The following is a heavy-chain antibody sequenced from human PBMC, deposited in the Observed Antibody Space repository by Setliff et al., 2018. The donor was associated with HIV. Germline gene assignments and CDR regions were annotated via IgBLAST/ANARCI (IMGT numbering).Heavy chain of an antibody. CDR1: GDPIFIGGYY. V-gene: IGHV4-31*03. D-gene: IGHD1-26*01. CDR2: IYHTGKT. Sequence: SETLSLTCTVSGDPIFIGGYYWSWIRQHPGGGLEWIGYIYHTGKTYYNPSLQSRIIMSLDMSQNQFSLKLSSVTSADTAVYYCAKEGNSVDNWLDPWGPGTLVTVSS. CDR3: AKEGNSVDNWLDP. J-gene: IGHJ5*02.